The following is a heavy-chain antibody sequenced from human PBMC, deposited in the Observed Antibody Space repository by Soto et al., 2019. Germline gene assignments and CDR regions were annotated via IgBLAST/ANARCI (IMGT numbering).Heavy chain of an antibody. V-gene: IGHV1-2*02. Sequence: ASVKVSCKXSGYTFTGYYMHWVRQAPGQGLEWMGWINPNSGGTNYAQKFQGRVTMTRDTSISTAYMELSRLRSDDTAVYYRARAPAPIAVAGTEIDYWGQGTQVTVSS. J-gene: IGHJ4*02. CDR3: ARAPAPIAVAGTEIDY. CDR2: INPNSGGT. D-gene: IGHD6-19*01. CDR1: GYTFTGYY.